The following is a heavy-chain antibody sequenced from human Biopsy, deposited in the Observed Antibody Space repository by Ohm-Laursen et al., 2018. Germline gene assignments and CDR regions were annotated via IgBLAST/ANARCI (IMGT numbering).Heavy chain of an antibody. CDR3: ARVRCRGGGCYQRHDAFEI. V-gene: IGHV3-21*01. CDR2: ISSSSSHV. CDR1: GFTFSSYG. J-gene: IGHJ3*02. D-gene: IGHD2-15*01. Sequence: SLRLSCAAPGFTFSSYGMNWVRQAPGKGLEWVSSISSSSSHVYYAESLRGRFTTSRDNAKNSLSLQMNSLRAEDTAIYYCARVRCRGGGCYQRHDAFEIWGQGTMVAVSS.